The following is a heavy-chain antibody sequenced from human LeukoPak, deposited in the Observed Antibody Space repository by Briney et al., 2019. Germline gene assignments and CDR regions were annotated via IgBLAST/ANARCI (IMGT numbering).Heavy chain of an antibody. CDR3: ARHLEFEYYDSNGYSSYAFDI. CDR1: GGSISSYY. CDR2: IYYSGST. Sequence: SETLSLTCTVSGGSISSYYWSWIRQPPGKGLEWIGYIYYSGSTNYNPSLKSRVTISVDTSKNQFSLKLSSVTAADTAVYYCARHLEFEYYDSNGYSSYAFDIWGQGTMVTVSS. D-gene: IGHD3-22*01. J-gene: IGHJ3*02. V-gene: IGHV4-59*08.